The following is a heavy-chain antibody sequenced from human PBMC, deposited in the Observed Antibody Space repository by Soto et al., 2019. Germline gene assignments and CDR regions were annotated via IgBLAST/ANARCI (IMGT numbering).Heavy chain of an antibody. J-gene: IGHJ4*02. CDR2: IYYSGST. D-gene: IGHD3-16*01. V-gene: IGHV4-31*03. Sequence: SETLSLTCTVSGGSISSGGYYWSWIRQHPGKGLEWIGYIYYSGSTYYNPSLKSRVTISADSSNNQFSLKLNSVTAADTAVYDCARHGGYYFDYWGQGAPVTVSS. CDR3: ARHGGYYFDY. CDR1: GGSISSGGYY.